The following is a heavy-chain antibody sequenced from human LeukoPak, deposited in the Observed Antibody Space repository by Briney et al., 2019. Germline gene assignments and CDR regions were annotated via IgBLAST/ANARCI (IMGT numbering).Heavy chain of an antibody. CDR1: GGSFSGYY. Sequence: PSETLSLTCAVYGGSFSGYYWSWIRQPPGKGLEWIGEINHSGSTNYNPSLKSRVTISVDTSKNQFSLKLSSVTAADTAVYYCARDPYSSTWSYGMDVWGQGTTVTVSS. CDR2: INHSGST. CDR3: ARDPYSSTWSYGMDV. J-gene: IGHJ6*02. D-gene: IGHD6-6*01. V-gene: IGHV4-34*01.